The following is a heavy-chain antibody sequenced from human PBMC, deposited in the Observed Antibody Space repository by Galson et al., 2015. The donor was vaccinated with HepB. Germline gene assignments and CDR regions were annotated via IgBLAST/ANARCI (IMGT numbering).Heavy chain of an antibody. D-gene: IGHD6-13*01. CDR3: ARATSSWPGGMDV. Sequence: ETLSLTCAVYGGSFSGYYWSWIRQPPGKGLEWIGEINHSGSTNYNPSLKSRVTISVDTSKNQFSLKLSSVTAADTAVYYCARATSSWPGGMDVWGQGTTVTVSS. J-gene: IGHJ6*02. CDR2: INHSGST. CDR1: GGSFSGYY. V-gene: IGHV4-34*01.